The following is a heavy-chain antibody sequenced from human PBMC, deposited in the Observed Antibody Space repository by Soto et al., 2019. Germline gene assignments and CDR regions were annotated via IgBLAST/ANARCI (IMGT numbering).Heavy chain of an antibody. D-gene: IGHD3-22*01. CDR3: ARWVGGSMYDNSGKYDS. Sequence: QVQLVESGGGVVQPGRSLRLTCAASGFTFSSNGMHWVRQAPGKGLEWVALVAYDGSKTYYGDSVRGRFTISRDNSENTLYLQMNSLRDEDTAVYYCARWVGGSMYDNSGKYDSCGQGTLVTVSS. J-gene: IGHJ5*01. CDR2: VAYDGSKT. CDR1: GFTFSSNG. V-gene: IGHV3-30*03.